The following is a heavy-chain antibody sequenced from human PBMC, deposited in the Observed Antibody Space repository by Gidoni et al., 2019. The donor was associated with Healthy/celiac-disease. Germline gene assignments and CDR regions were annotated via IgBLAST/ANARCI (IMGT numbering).Heavy chain of an antibody. CDR2: ISSSSSYI. CDR1: GFTFSSYS. V-gene: IGHV3-21*01. D-gene: IGHD3-3*01. J-gene: IGHJ4*02. Sequence: EVQLVESGGGLVKPGGSLRLSCAASGFTFSSYSMNWVRQAPGKGLEWVSSISSSSSYIYYADSVKGRFTISRDNAKNSLYLQMNSRRAEDTAVYYCARGAFFGVVMGEDDYWGQGTLVTVSS. CDR3: ARGAFFGVVMGEDDY.